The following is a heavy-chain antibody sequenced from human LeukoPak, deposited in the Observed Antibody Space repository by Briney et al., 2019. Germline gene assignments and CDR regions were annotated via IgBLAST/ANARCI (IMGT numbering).Heavy chain of an antibody. CDR1: GGSISSSSYY. V-gene: IGHV4-39*07. J-gene: IGHJ4*02. CDR3: ARDGVTGYSSSWYKIDFDY. CDR2: IYYSGST. D-gene: IGHD6-13*01. Sequence: SETLSLTCTVSGGSISSSSYYWGWIRQPPGKGLEWIGSIYYSGSTYYNPSLKSRVTISVDTSKNQFSLKLSSVTAADTAVYYCARDGVTGYSSSWYKIDFDYWGQGTLVTVSS.